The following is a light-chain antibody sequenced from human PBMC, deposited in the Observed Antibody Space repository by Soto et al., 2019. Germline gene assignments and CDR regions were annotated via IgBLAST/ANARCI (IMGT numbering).Light chain of an antibody. V-gene: IGLV2-14*01. CDR2: EVS. CDR1: SSDVGGYNY. CDR3: SSYTSSSTFYV. J-gene: IGLJ1*01. Sequence: QSVLTQPASVSGSPGQSITISCTGTSSDVGGYNYVSWYQQHPGKAPKLMIYEVSNRPSGVSNRFSGSKSGNTASLTISGLQAEDEDDYYCSSYTSSSTFYVFGTGTKLTVL.